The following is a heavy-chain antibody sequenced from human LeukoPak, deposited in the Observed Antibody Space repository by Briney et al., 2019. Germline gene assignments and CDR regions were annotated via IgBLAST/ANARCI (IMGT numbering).Heavy chain of an antibody. Sequence: PSETLSLTCAVYGGSFSSYYWSWIREPPGKGLEWIGEINHSGSTNYNPSLKSRVTISVDTSKNQFSLKLSSVTAADTAVYYCASPLSRYYYMDVWGKGTTVTVSS. CDR1: GGSFSSYY. V-gene: IGHV4-34*01. CDR2: INHSGST. CDR3: ASPLSRYYYMDV. J-gene: IGHJ6*03.